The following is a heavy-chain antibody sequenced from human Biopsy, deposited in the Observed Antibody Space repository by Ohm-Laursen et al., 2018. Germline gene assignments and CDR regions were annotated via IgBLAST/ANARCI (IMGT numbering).Heavy chain of an antibody. D-gene: IGHD3-10*01. Sequence: SDTLSLTCTVTDGSISNIINYWGWIRQPLGKGLEWLGSIYHTGITDYNPSLKSRVTISVDTSNNHFSLKLISLTAADTAVYYCAGHSFGSGRDFWGQGTLVTVSS. CDR3: AGHSFGSGRDF. V-gene: IGHV4-39*01. CDR1: DGSISNIINY. J-gene: IGHJ4*02. CDR2: IYHTGIT.